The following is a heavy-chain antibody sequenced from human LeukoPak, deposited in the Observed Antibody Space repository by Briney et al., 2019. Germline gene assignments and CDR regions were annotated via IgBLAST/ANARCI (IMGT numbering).Heavy chain of an antibody. CDR2: FFYIGST. D-gene: IGHD1-14*01. J-gene: IGHJ3*02. V-gene: IGHV4-59*01. CDR3: ARGDEPNAFDI. Sequence: SETLSLTCTVSGGSISPYYWSWIRQPPGKGLEWIGYFFYIGSTNYNPSLKSRVIISADTSENQISLSLSSVTAADTAVYYCARGDEPNAFDIWGQGTMVTVSS. CDR1: GGSISPYY.